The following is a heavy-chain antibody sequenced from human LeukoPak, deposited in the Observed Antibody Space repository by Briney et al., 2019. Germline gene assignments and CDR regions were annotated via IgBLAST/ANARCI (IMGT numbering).Heavy chain of an antibody. CDR1: GYAIISGGFS. CDR3: ARSRQASGLFSS. J-gene: IGHJ5*02. Sequence: ASETLSLTCTVSGYAIISGGFSWNLIRQPPGKGLEWIGCIYDRGPAHYNPSLKSRFTISVDRPKNQFFLNVTSLTAADTAVYYCARSRQASGLFSSWGQGTLVVVSS. D-gene: IGHD3-10*01. V-gene: IGHV4-30-2*01. CDR2: IYDRGPA.